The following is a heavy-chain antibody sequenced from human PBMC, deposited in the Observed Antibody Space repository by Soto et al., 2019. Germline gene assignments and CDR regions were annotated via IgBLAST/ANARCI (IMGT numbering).Heavy chain of an antibody. CDR1: GYSFTNHW. J-gene: IGHJ4*02. CDR2: IYPADSDT. V-gene: IGHV5-51*01. CDR3: ARHTLQTDHLRFDC. D-gene: IGHD4-4*01. Sequence: GESLKISCEGSGYSFTNHWIGWVRKMHGKGLEWMGIIYPADSDTRYSPSLHGQVTISAHKSSSTVYLHWSSLRASDTAMYYFARHTLQTDHLRFDCWGQGTLVTVAS.